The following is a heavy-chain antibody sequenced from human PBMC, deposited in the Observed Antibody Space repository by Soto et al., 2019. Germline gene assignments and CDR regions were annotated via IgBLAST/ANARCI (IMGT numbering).Heavy chain of an antibody. CDR3: AHSRNLITEDAQVGDFDY. D-gene: IGHD3-10*01. J-gene: IGHJ4*02. CDR1: GFSLTTDGEG. Sequence: QISLKESGPTLVKPTQTLKLTCSFSGFSLTTDGEGLGWVRQPPGEALEWLALIYWDDDERGRPSLKTRLTITKDPSKNQVFLIMTNMDPVDTATYYCAHSRNLITEDAQVGDFDYWGQGTLVTVSS. V-gene: IGHV2-5*02. CDR2: IYWDDDE.